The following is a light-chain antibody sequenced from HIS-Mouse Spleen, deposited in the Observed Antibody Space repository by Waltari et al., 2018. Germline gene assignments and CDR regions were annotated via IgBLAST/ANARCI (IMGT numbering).Light chain of an antibody. CDR1: QGISSY. Sequence: DIQLTQSPSFLSASVGDRVTTTCRASQGISSYLACYQQKPGKAPKILIYAASTLQSGVPSRFSGSGSGTEFTLTISSLQPEDFATYYCQQLNSYPPTFGQGTKVEIK. CDR2: AAS. J-gene: IGKJ1*01. V-gene: IGKV1-9*01. CDR3: QQLNSYPPT.